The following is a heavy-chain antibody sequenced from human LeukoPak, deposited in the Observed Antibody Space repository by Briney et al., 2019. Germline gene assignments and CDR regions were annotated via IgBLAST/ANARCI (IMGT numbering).Heavy chain of an antibody. CDR3: ARDLGYSYGSGDY. CDR2: IYHSGST. D-gene: IGHD5-18*01. Sequence: SETLSLTCTVSGGSISTYYWNWIRQPPGKGLEWIGEIYHSGSTNYNPSLKSRVTISVDKSKNQFSLKLSSVTAADTAVYYCARDLGYSYGSGDYWGQGTLVTVSS. J-gene: IGHJ4*02. CDR1: GGSISTYY. V-gene: IGHV4-59*12.